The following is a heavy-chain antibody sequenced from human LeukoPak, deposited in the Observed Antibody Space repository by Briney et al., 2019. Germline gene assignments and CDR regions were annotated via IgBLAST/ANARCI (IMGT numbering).Heavy chain of an antibody. CDR3: AKDLQWELPRGDALDI. J-gene: IGHJ3*02. V-gene: IGHV1-2*02. Sequence: ASVKVSCKASGYTFTGNYMHWVRQAPGQGLEWMGWINPNSGGTNYAQKFQDRVTVTRDTSISTAYMELSRLRSDDTAVYYCAKDLQWELPRGDALDIWGQGTMVTVSS. CDR2: INPNSGGT. CDR1: GYTFTGNY. D-gene: IGHD1-26*01.